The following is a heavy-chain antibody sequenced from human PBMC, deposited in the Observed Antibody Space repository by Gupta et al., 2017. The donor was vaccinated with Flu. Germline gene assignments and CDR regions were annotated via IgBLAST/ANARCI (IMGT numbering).Heavy chain of an antibody. CDR2: IHYSGST. D-gene: IGHD3-3*01. CDR1: GCSISSGGHY. V-gene: IGHV4-31*03. J-gene: IGHJ4*02. Sequence: QVHLQESGPGLVKPSQTLSLTCTVSGCSISSGGHYWNWIRQHPGKGLEWIGHIHYSGSTYYNPSLKSRVTISVDTSKNPFSLKLNAVTAADTAVDDCASSTIFGVVGYFDYWGQGARVTVSS. CDR3: ASSTIFGVVGYFDY.